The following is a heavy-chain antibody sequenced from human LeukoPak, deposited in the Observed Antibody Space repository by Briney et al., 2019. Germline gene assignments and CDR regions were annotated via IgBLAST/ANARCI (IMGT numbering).Heavy chain of an antibody. CDR3: ARVSRTGIQLWFYDY. CDR2: IYYSGST. CDR1: GGSISSSSYY. J-gene: IGHJ4*02. V-gene: IGHV4-39*07. D-gene: IGHD5-18*01. Sequence: PSETLSLTCTVSGGSISSSSYYWGWIRQPPGKGLEWIGSIYYSGSTYYNPSLKSRVTISVDTSKNQFSLKLSPVTAADTAVYYCARVSRTGIQLWFYDYWGQGTLVTVSS.